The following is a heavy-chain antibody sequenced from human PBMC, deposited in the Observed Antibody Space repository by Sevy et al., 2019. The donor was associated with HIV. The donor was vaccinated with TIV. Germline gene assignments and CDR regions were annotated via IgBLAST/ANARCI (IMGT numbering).Heavy chain of an antibody. Sequence: GGSLRLSCAASGFTFSSYAMHWVRQAPGKGLEWVAVISYDGSNKYYADSVKGRSTISRDNSKNTLYLQVKCLRTEDTAVYYCARDQHDYAGNLRTGWFDPWGQGTLVTVSS. D-gene: IGHD4-17*01. CDR3: ARDQHDYAGNLRTGWFDP. CDR1: GFTFSSYA. J-gene: IGHJ5*02. CDR2: ISYDGSNK. V-gene: IGHV3-30-3*01.